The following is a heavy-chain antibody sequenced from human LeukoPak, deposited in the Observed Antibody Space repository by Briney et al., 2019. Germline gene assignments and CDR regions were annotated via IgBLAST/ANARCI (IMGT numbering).Heavy chain of an antibody. V-gene: IGHV3-30*02. CDR3: AKEGTASKPSDLDY. Sequence: PGGSLRLSCAASGFTFTGYGIHWVRQAPGKGLEWVAFIRYDGTIKYYADSVKGRFTISRDNSRNTLYLQMNSLRTEDTAVYYCAKEGTASKPSDLDYWGQGTLVTVSS. CDR2: IRYDGTIK. CDR1: GFTFTGYG. J-gene: IGHJ4*02. D-gene: IGHD1-1*01.